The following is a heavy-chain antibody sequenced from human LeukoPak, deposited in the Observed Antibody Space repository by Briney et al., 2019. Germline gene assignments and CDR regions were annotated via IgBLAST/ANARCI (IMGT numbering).Heavy chain of an antibody. CDR2: ISYDGSNK. V-gene: IGHV3-30*19. CDR1: GFTFSSYG. CDR3: AREMGKYSSTYFDY. D-gene: IGHD6-13*01. Sequence: PGGSLRLSCAASGFTFSSYGMHWVRQAPGKGLEWVAVISYDGSNKYYADSVKGRFTISRDNSKNTLYLQMNSLRAEDTAVYYCAREMGKYSSTYFDYWGQGTLVTVSS. J-gene: IGHJ4*02.